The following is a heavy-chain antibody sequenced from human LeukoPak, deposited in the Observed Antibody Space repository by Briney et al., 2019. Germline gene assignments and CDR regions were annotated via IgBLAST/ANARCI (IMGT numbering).Heavy chain of an antibody. CDR3: VRSQSRYFDWYQGFFDY. CDR2: ISSTSSYI. Sequence: PGGSLRLSCAASGFTLSSYSMNWVRQAPGKGLEWVSSISSTSSYIYYADSVKGRFTISRDNAKNSLYLQMNSLRADDTAVYYCVRSQSRYFDWYQGFFDYWGQGTLVTVSS. J-gene: IGHJ4*02. D-gene: IGHD3-9*01. CDR1: GFTLSSYS. V-gene: IGHV3-21*01.